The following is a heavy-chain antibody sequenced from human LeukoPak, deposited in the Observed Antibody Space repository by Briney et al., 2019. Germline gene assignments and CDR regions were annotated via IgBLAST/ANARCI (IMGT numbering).Heavy chain of an antibody. J-gene: IGHJ4*02. CDR3: AKDYCSSISCPIIRLFDY. CDR2: IRFDGSNE. CDR1: GFTFSSSG. V-gene: IGHV3-30*02. D-gene: IGHD2-2*01. Sequence: PGGSLRLSCAASGFTFSSSGMHWVRQAPGKGLEWVAFIRFDGSNEYYADSVKGRFTISRDNSKNTLWLQMNSLRAEDTAVYYCAKDYCSSISCPIIRLFDYWGQGTLVTVSS.